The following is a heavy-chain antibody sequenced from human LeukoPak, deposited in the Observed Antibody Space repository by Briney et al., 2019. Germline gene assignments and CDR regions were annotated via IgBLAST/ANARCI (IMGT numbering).Heavy chain of an antibody. CDR2: IRSDGSNK. V-gene: IGHV3-30*02. Sequence: GGSLRLSCVASGFTFHTYGMHWVRQAPGKGLEWVAFIRSDGSNKSYLDSVKGRFTISRDNSKNTLYLQMNSLSADDTAVYYCAKDRDLATWGQGTLVTVSS. J-gene: IGHJ5*02. CDR3: AKDRDLAT. D-gene: IGHD2-21*02. CDR1: GFTFHTYG.